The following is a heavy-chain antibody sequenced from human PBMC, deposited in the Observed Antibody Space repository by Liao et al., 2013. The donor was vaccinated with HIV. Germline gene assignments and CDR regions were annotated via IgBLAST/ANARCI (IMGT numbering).Heavy chain of an antibody. J-gene: IGHJ4*02. CDR1: GGYISSGSYY. Sequence: QVQLQESGPGLVKPSQTLSLTCSVSGGYISSGSYYWSWIRQPAGKGLEWIGRFYTSGSSNYNPSLRSRVTMSLDTSKNQFSLKLSSVTAADTAVYYCARGDFWSGYCLDYWGQGTLVTVSS. CDR3: ARGDFWSGYCLDY. V-gene: IGHV4-61*02. CDR2: FYTSGSS. D-gene: IGHD3-3*01.